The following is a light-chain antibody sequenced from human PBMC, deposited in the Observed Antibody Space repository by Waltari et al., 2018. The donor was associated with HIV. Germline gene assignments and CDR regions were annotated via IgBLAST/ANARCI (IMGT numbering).Light chain of an antibody. CDR1: SHNIGRNY. Sequence: QSVLTQPPSASGTPGQRVTISCSGSSHNIGRNYVYWYHPPPGTAPKHLIYRTRRRPSGVAERFSVSKAGTSASLAISGLRSEDEADYYCATWDDSLSGAVFGGGTKLTVL. CDR2: RTR. V-gene: IGLV1-47*01. J-gene: IGLJ2*01. CDR3: ATWDDSLSGAV.